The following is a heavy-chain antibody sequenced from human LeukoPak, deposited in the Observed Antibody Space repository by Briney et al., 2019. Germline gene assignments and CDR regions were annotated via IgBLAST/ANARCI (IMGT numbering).Heavy chain of an antibody. CDR2: INWNGGST. CDR1: GFTLDDYG. Sequence: GGSLELFWGASGFTLDDYGMSWGRPTPGKGLEWVPGINWNGGSTGYADSVKGRFTISRDNAKNSLYLQMNSLRAEDTALYYCARDRAGWYDDYYYYMDVWGKGTTVTVSS. V-gene: IGHV3-20*04. J-gene: IGHJ6*03. D-gene: IGHD6-19*01. CDR3: ARDRAGWYDDYYYYMDV.